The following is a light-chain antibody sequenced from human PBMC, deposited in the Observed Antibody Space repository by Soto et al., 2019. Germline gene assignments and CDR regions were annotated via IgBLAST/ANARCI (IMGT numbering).Light chain of an antibody. CDR3: QQSYSTPPWT. CDR1: QGISNY. CDR2: DAS. V-gene: IGKV1-39*01. J-gene: IGKJ1*01. Sequence: VGDRVTITCRASQGISNYLAWYQQKPGKVPKLLIYDASSLQTGVPPRFSGSGSGTDFSLTISSLQPEDFATYYCQQSYSTPPWTFGQGTKVDIK.